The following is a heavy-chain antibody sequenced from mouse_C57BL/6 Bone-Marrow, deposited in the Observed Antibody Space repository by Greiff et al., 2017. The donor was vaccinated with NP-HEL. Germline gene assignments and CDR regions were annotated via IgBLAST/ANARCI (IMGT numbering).Heavy chain of an antibody. D-gene: IGHD1-1*01. CDR2: IYPRSGNT. Sequence: QVQLQQSGAELARPGASVKLSCKASGYTFTSYGISWVKQRTGQGLEWIGEIYPRSGNTYYNEKFKGKATLTADKSSSSAYMELRSLTSEDSAVYFCARHYYGSSYGFAYWGQGTLVTVSA. CDR3: ARHYYGSSYGFAY. J-gene: IGHJ3*01. V-gene: IGHV1-81*01. CDR1: GYTFTSYG.